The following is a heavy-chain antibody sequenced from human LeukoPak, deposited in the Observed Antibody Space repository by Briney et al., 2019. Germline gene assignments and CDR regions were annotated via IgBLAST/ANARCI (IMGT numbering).Heavy chain of an antibody. CDR3: AIPTYYYDSSGYPLDY. CDR2: IKTDGSAM. CDR1: GFTFNDYW. D-gene: IGHD3-22*01. V-gene: IGHV3-74*03. J-gene: IGHJ4*02. Sequence: PGGSLRLSCVGSGFTFNDYWIHWVRQAPGKGLVWVSAIKTDGSAMQYADSVKGRFAISRDNAKNTVYLQMNSLRDEDTAVYYCAIPTYYYDSSGYPLDYWGQGTLVTVSS.